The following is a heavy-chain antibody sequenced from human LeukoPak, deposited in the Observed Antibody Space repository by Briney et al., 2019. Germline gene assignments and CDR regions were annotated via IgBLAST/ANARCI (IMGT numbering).Heavy chain of an antibody. Sequence: SETLSPTCAVYGGSFSGYYWGWIRQPPGKGLEWIGEINHSGSTNYNPSLKSRVTISVDTSKNQFSLKLSSVTAADTAVYYCARILGRRYCSGGSCYPPGPVDYWGQGTLVTVSS. CDR3: ARILGRRYCSGGSCYPPGPVDY. V-gene: IGHV4-34*01. D-gene: IGHD2-15*01. CDR1: GGSFSGYY. J-gene: IGHJ4*02. CDR2: INHSGST.